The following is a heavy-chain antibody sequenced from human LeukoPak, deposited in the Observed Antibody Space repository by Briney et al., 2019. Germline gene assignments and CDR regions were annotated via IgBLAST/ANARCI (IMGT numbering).Heavy chain of an antibody. CDR1: GFTFSSYA. CDR3: ARDRPQGLYYYYYMDV. D-gene: IGHD3-22*01. Sequence: GGSLRLSCAASGFTFSSYAMHWVRQAPGKGLEYVSAISSNGGSTYYANSVKGRFTISRDNSKNTLYLQMGSLRAEDMAVYYCARDRPQGLYYYYYMDVWGKGTTVTISS. CDR2: ISSNGGST. V-gene: IGHV3-64*01. J-gene: IGHJ6*03.